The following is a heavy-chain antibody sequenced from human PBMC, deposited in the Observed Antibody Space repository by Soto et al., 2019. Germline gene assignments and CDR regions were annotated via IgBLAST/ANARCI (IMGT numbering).Heavy chain of an antibody. Sequence: QLQLQESGPGLVKPSETLSLTCTVSGGSISSSSYYWGWIRQPPGKGLEWIGSIYYSGSTYYNPSLKSRVTISVDTSKNQFSLKLSSVTAADTAVYYCARHGTGQDDFWSGYFNWFDPWGQGTLVTVSS. CDR3: ARHGTGQDDFWSGYFNWFDP. J-gene: IGHJ5*02. CDR2: IYYSGST. V-gene: IGHV4-39*01. CDR1: GGSISSSSYY. D-gene: IGHD3-3*01.